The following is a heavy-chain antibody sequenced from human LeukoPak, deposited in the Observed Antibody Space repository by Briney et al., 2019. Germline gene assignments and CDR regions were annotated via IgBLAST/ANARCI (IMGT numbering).Heavy chain of an antibody. Sequence: SGTLSLTCAVSGGSISSSNWWSWVRQPPGKGLEWIGEIYHSGSTNYNPSLKSRVTISVDKSKNQFSLKLSSVTAADTAVYYCARSRYYYDSSGSLYYFDYWGQGTLVTVSS. CDR2: IYHSGST. V-gene: IGHV4-4*02. CDR3: ARSRYYYDSSGSLYYFDY. CDR1: GGSISSSNW. D-gene: IGHD3-22*01. J-gene: IGHJ4*02.